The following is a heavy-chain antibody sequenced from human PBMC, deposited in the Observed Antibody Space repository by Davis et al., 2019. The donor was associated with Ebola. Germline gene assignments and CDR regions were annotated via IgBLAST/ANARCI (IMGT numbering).Heavy chain of an antibody. J-gene: IGHJ4*02. D-gene: IGHD4-23*01. Sequence: AASVKVSCKASAGTFSSYAISWVRQAPGQGLEWMGGIIPIFGTANYAQKFQGRVTITADESTSTAYMELSSLRSEDTAVYYCARDSDGGIFDYWGQGTLVTVSS. CDR2: IIPIFGTA. CDR1: AGTFSSYA. V-gene: IGHV1-69*13. CDR3: ARDSDGGIFDY.